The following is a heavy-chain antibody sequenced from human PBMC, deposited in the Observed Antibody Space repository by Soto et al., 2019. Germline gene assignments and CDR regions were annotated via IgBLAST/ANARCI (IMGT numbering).Heavy chain of an antibody. CDR1: GFTFSGSA. J-gene: IGHJ6*02. Sequence: GGSLRLSCAASGFTFSGSAMHWVRQASGKGLEWVGRIRSKANSYATAYAASVKGRFTIPRDDSKNTAYLQMNSLKTEDTAVYYCTGYSSSWYYYYYGMDVWGQGTTVTVSS. V-gene: IGHV3-73*01. D-gene: IGHD6-13*01. CDR2: IRSKANSYAT. CDR3: TGYSSSWYYYYYGMDV.